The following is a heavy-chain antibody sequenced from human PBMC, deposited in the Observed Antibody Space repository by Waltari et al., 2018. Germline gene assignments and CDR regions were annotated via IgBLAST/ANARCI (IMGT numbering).Heavy chain of an antibody. CDR1: GCTFSSCA. CDR2: ISYDGSNK. J-gene: IGHJ2*01. D-gene: IGHD4-4*01. Sequence: QVQLVESGGGVVQPGRSLRLSCAASGCTFSSCAMHWGRQAPGKGLEWVAVISYDGSNKYYADSVKGRFTISRDNSKNTLYLQMNSLRAEDTAVYYCAREFTVTTGWYFDLWGRGTLVTVSS. CDR3: AREFTVTTGWYFDL. V-gene: IGHV3-30-3*01.